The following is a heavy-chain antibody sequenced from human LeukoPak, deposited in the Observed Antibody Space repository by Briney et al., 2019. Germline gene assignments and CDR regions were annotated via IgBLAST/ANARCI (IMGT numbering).Heavy chain of an antibody. Sequence: SVKVSCKASGGTFSSYAISWVRQAPRQGLEWMGRIIPIFGTANYAQKFQGRVTITTDESTSTAYMELSSLRSEDTAVYYCARSALRGALLASRDWFDPWGQGTLVTVSS. J-gene: IGHJ5*02. CDR3: ARSALRGALLASRDWFDP. CDR1: GGTFSSYA. CDR2: IIPIFGTA. V-gene: IGHV1-69*05. D-gene: IGHD1-26*01.